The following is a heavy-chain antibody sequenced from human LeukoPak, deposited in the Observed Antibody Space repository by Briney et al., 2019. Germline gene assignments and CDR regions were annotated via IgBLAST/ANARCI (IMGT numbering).Heavy chain of an antibody. D-gene: IGHD3-10*01. J-gene: IGHJ3*02. CDR2: IYYSGST. V-gene: IGHV4-59*01. Sequence: SETLSLTCTVSGGSISSYYWSWIRQPPGKGLEWIGYIYYSGSTNYNPSLKSRVTISVDTSKNQFSLKLSSVTVADTAVYYCARDRDDAFDIWGQGTMVTVSS. CDR3: ARDRDDAFDI. CDR1: GGSISSYY.